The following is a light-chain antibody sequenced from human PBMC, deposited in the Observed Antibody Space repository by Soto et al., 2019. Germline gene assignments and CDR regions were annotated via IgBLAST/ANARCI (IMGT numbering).Light chain of an antibody. Sequence: DIQMTQSPSSFSASVGDRVTITCRASHDVSSWLAWYQQKPGKAPRLLIYGASTLQSGVPSRFSGSGSGTDFTLTISSLQTEDFATYYCQHDNSPYSFGQGTKLEIK. J-gene: IGKJ2*03. CDR2: GAS. CDR3: QHDNSPYS. V-gene: IGKV1-12*01. CDR1: HDVSSW.